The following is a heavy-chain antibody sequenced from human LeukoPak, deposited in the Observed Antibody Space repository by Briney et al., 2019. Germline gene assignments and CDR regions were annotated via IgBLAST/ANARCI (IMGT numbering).Heavy chain of an antibody. CDR3: AKVASVIVVVPAADYYYYGMDV. D-gene: IGHD2-2*01. J-gene: IGHJ6*02. CDR1: GFTFSSYA. CDR2: ISGSGGST. Sequence: GGSLRLSCAASGFTFSSYAMSWVRQAPGKGLEWVSAISGSGGSTYYADSVKGRFTISRDNSKNTLYLQMNSLRAEDTAVYYCAKVASVIVVVPAADYYYYGMDVWGQGTTVTVSS. V-gene: IGHV3-23*01.